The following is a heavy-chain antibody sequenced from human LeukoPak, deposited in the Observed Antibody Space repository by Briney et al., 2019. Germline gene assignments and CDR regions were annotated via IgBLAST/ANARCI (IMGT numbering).Heavy chain of an antibody. CDR1: GGTFSNYA. CDR3: ARPDEKRRDGYKPFDY. CDR2: IIPIFGTA. Sequence: ASVKVSCKASGGTFSNYAISWVRQAPGQGLEWMGGIIPIFGTANYAQKFQGRVTITADESTSTAYMELSSLRSEDTAVYYCARPDEKRRDGYKPFDYWGQGTLVTVSS. J-gene: IGHJ4*02. D-gene: IGHD5-24*01. V-gene: IGHV1-69*13.